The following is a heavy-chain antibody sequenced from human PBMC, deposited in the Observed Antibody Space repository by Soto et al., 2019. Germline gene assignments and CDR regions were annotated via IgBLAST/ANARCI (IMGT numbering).Heavy chain of an antibody. V-gene: IGHV1-69*13. CDR2: IIPIFGTA. CDR1: GGTFSSYA. Sequence: ASVKVSCKASGGTFSSYAISWVRQAPGQGLEWMGGIIPIFGTANYAQKFQGRVTITADESTSTAYMELSSLRSEDTAVYYCASTQNYYDSSGHYQGSLFDRCGQGTLVTVSS. D-gene: IGHD3-22*01. CDR3: ASTQNYYDSSGHYQGSLFDR. J-gene: IGHJ5*02.